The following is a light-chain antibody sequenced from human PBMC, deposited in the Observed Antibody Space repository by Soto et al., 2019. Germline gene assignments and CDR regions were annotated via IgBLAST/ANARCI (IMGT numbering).Light chain of an antibody. CDR1: QSVTSH. CDR2: DTT. V-gene: IGKV3-11*01. Sequence: IVLTQSPATLSLSPGERATLSCRASQSVTSHVAWYQLKPGQSPRLLIFDTTNRATGTPTRFSGSGSGTDFTLTISRLEPEDFAVYYCQQRGNWPVTFGGGTKVEI. CDR3: QQRGNWPVT. J-gene: IGKJ4*01.